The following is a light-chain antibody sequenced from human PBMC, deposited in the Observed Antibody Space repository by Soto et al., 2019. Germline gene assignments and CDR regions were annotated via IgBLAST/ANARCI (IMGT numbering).Light chain of an antibody. CDR1: QSISSW. J-gene: IGKJ2*01. V-gene: IGKV1-5*01. CDR2: DAS. CDR3: QQYYSPMYT. Sequence: DIQMTQSPSTLSASIGDRVTITCRASQSISSWLAWYQQKPGKAPKLLIYDASGLESGVPSRFSGSGSGTEFSITINSLQPDDFATYYCQQYYSPMYTFGQGTKLEIK.